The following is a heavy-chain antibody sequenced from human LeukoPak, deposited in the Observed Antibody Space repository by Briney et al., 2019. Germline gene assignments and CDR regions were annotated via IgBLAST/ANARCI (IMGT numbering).Heavy chain of an antibody. V-gene: IGHV4-34*01. CDR1: GGSFSGYY. Sequence: NPSETLSLTCAVYGGSFSGYYWSWIRQPPGKGLEWIGEINHSGSTNYNPSLKSRVTISVDTSKNQFSLKLSSVTAADTAVYYCARDGWLQKDDAFDIWGQGTMVTVSS. D-gene: IGHD6-19*01. CDR2: INHSGST. CDR3: ARDGWLQKDDAFDI. J-gene: IGHJ3*02.